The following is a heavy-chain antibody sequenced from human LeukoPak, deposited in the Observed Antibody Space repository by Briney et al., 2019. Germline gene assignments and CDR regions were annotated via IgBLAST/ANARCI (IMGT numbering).Heavy chain of an antibody. Sequence: PGGSLRLSCAASGFTLNNYAMSWVRQAPGKGLEWVSAISDNGGDRKYADSVKGRFTISRDNSKNTLYLQMNSLRAEDTAVYYCAKTSRAYCGGDCFQNYWGQGTLVTVSS. J-gene: IGHJ4*02. D-gene: IGHD2-21*02. CDR2: ISDNGGDR. V-gene: IGHV3-23*01. CDR3: AKTSRAYCGGDCFQNY. CDR1: GFTLNNYA.